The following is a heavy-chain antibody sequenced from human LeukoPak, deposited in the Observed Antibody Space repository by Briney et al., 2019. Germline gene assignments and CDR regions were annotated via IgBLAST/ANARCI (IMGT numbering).Heavy chain of an antibody. J-gene: IGHJ4*02. CDR1: GGSISSGDYY. CDR3: ARHSYYDILTGYPYYFDY. Sequence: SETLSLTCTVSGGSISSGDYYWSWIRRPPGKGLEWIGYIYYSGSTYYNPSLKSRITISVDTSKNQFSLKLSSVTAADTAVYYCARHSYYDILTGYPYYFDYWGQGTLVTVSS. D-gene: IGHD3-9*01. CDR2: IYYSGST. V-gene: IGHV4-30-4*02.